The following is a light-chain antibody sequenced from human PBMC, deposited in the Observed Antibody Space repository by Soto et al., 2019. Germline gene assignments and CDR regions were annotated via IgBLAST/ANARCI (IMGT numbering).Light chain of an antibody. CDR3: QQFDNLQLT. J-gene: IGKJ4*01. Sequence: DIQLTQSPSSVSASVGDRVTITCQASQDIYTYVNWYQQKAGKAPKLLIYDASNLETGVPSRFSGSGSGTRFTFTISSLQHEDFVTYYCQQFDNLQLTLGGGTKVDIK. CDR1: QDIYTY. CDR2: DAS. V-gene: IGKV1-33*01.